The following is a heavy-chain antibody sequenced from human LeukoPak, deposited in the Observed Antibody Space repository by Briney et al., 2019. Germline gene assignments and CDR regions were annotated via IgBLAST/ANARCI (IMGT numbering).Heavy chain of an antibody. CDR3: ARDPAMAYFDY. Sequence: PGGSLRLSCAASGFTFSSYWMHWVRQAPGKGLVWVSCINSDGSSTSYADSVKGRFTISRDNAKNTLYLQMNSLRAEDTAVYYCARDPAMAYFDYWGQGTLVTVSS. CDR2: INSDGSST. D-gene: IGHD5-18*01. V-gene: IGHV3-74*01. J-gene: IGHJ4*02. CDR1: GFTFSSYW.